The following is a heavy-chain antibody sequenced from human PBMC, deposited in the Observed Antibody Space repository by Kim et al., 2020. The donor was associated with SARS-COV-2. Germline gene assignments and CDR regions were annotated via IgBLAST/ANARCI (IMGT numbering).Heavy chain of an antibody. D-gene: IGHD1-1*01. CDR2: FDPEDGET. Sequence: ASVKVSCKVSGYTLTELSMHWVRQAPGKGLEWMGGFDPEDGETIYAQKFQGRVTMTEDTSTDTAYMELSSLRSEDTAVYYCATSTLTGTTWFGWFDPWGQGTLVTVSS. V-gene: IGHV1-24*01. CDR3: ATSTLTGTTWFGWFDP. J-gene: IGHJ5*02. CDR1: GYTLTELS.